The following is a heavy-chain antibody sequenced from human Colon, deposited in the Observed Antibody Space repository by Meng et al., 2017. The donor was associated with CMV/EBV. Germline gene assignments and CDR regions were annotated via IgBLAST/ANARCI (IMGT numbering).Heavy chain of an antibody. D-gene: IGHD3-9*01. V-gene: IGHV3-30*02. Sequence: GGPLRLSCETSGFTFSNNGMHWVRHLPGRGLEWLAFIQYDGRKTYYAESLQGRFVISRDNSKNTLHLQMSSLRVDDTAIYYCARTWYYDILTGPDSWGQGTLVTVSS. J-gene: IGHJ5*01. CDR3: ARTWYYDILTGPDS. CDR2: IQYDGRKT. CDR1: GFTFSNNG.